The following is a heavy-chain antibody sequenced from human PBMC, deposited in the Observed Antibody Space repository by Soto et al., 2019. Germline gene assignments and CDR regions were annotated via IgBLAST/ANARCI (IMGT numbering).Heavy chain of an antibody. CDR1: GFTFSSYG. Sequence: GGSLRLSCAASGFTFSSYGMHWVRQAPGKGLEWVAVIWYDGSNKYYADSVKGRSTISRDNSKNTLYLQMNSLRAEDTAVYYCARDLGTYDSSGYYPYYYYYGMDVWGQGTTVTVSS. CDR3: ARDLGTYDSSGYYPYYYYYGMDV. V-gene: IGHV3-33*01. J-gene: IGHJ6*02. CDR2: IWYDGSNK. D-gene: IGHD3-22*01.